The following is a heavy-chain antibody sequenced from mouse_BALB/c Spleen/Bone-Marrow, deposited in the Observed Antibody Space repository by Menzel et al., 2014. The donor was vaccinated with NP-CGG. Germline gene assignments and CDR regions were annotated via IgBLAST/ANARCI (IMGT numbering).Heavy chain of an antibody. CDR3: VKTQSDTIAYSDV. V-gene: IGHV4-1*02. CDR1: GFDFSRYW. J-gene: IGHJ1*01. Sequence: EVQLQESGGGLVQPGGSLKLSCAASGFDFSRYWMSWVRQAPGKGLEWIGEINPDSSTINYTPSLKDKFIISRDNAKNTLYPQKREMRYEDTEPYFSVKTQSDTIAYSDVSGAQTTLTVSS. CDR2: INPDSSTI. D-gene: IGHD1-1*02.